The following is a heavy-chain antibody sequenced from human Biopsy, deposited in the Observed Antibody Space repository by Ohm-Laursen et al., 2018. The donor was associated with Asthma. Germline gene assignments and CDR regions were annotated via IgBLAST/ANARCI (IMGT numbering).Heavy chain of an antibody. Sequence: GSLRLSCTASGFAGSRDYMFWVRQAPGKGLEWVSVIYSGGTSHTADSVRGRFTISRDYSKNTLYLQMHSLRAEDTAVYYCARGDSSNWSHYYFDYWGQGTLVTVSS. CDR1: GFAGSRDY. J-gene: IGHJ4*02. CDR2: IYSGGTS. D-gene: IGHD3-22*01. CDR3: ARGDSSNWSHYYFDY. V-gene: IGHV3-53*01.